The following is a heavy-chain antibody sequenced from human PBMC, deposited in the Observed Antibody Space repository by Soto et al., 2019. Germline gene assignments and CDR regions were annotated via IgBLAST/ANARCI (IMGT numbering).Heavy chain of an antibody. Sequence: SETLSLTCAVYGGSFSGYYWSWIRQPPGKGLEWIGYIYYSGSTNYNPSLKSRVTISVDTSKNQFSLKLSSVTAADTAVYYCARHQPYYDYIWGSYRYMPDYYYYMDVWGKGTTVTVSS. CDR1: GGSFSGYY. CDR3: ARHQPYYDYIWGSYRYMPDYYYYMDV. D-gene: IGHD3-16*02. J-gene: IGHJ6*03. CDR2: IYYSGST. V-gene: IGHV4-59*08.